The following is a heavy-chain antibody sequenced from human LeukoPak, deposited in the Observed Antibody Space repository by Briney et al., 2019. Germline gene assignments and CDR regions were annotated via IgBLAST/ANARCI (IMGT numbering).Heavy chain of an antibody. CDR3: AKDMSDSSGWYPYYGMDV. D-gene: IGHD6-19*01. J-gene: IGHJ6*04. Sequence: QPGGSLRLSCAASGFTFSSYAMSWVRQAPGKGLEWVSAISGSGGSTYYADSVKGRFTISRDNSKNTLHLQMNSLRAEDTAVYYCAKDMSDSSGWYPYYGMDVWGKGTTVTVSS. CDR2: ISGSGGST. V-gene: IGHV3-23*01. CDR1: GFTFSSYA.